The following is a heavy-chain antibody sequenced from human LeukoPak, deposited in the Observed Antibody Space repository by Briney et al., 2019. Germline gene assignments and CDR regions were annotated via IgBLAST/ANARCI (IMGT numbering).Heavy chain of an antibody. Sequence: PGGSLRLSCVASGFTFSSYEMNWVRQPPGKGLEWIGYIYYSGSTNYNPSLKSRVTISVNTSKNQFSLKLSSVTAADTAIYYCARDKYSSNWYYFDYWGQGTLVTVSS. CDR3: ARDKYSSNWYYFDY. CDR1: GFTFSSYE. CDR2: IYYSGST. D-gene: IGHD6-13*01. V-gene: IGHV4-59*01. J-gene: IGHJ4*02.